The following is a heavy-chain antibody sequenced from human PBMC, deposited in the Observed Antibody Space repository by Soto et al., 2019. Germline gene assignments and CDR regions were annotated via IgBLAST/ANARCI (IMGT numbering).Heavy chain of an antibody. CDR2: IIPVFGTP. D-gene: IGHD3-10*01. CDR1: GGTFRTFA. V-gene: IGHV1-69*13. CDR3: ARGGSTMVRGPLVYGLDV. J-gene: IGHJ6*02. Sequence: SVKVSCKASGGTFRTFAISWVRQAPGQGPEWMGGIIPVFGTPNYAQKFQGRVTITADESTSTAYMELSSLRSEDTAVYYCARGGSTMVRGPLVYGLDVWGQGTTVTASS.